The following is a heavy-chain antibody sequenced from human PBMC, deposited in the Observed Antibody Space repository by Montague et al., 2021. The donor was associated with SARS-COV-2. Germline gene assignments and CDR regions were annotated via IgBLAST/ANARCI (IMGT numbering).Heavy chain of an antibody. CDR2: IYYSGST. Sequence: SETLSLTCTVSGYSISSGYYWGWIRQPPGKGLEWIGSIYYSGSTYYNPSLKSRVTISVDTSKNQFSLKLTSVTAADTAVYYCARHLRVTTVTSHMYHYAMDVWGQGTTVTVSS. CDR3: ARHLRVTTVTSHMYHYAMDV. V-gene: IGHV4-38-2*02. D-gene: IGHD4-11*01. CDR1: GYSISSGYY. J-gene: IGHJ6*02.